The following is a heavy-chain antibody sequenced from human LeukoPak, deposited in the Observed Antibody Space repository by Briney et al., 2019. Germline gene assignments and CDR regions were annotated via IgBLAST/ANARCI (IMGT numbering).Heavy chain of an antibody. Sequence: SETLSLTCTVSGGSISSSSYYWGWIRQPPGKVLEWIGSIYYSGSTYYNPSLKSRVTISVDTSKNQFSLKLSSVTAADTAVYYCARDPYDSSGYALDYWGQGTLVTVSS. J-gene: IGHJ4*02. V-gene: IGHV4-39*07. D-gene: IGHD3-22*01. CDR2: IYYSGST. CDR1: GGSISSSSYY. CDR3: ARDPYDSSGYALDY.